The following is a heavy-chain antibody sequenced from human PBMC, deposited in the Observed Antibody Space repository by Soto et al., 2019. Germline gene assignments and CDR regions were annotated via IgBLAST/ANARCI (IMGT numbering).Heavy chain of an antibody. CDR3: ARADLTIVVVPSPGFDI. CDR2: INHSGST. Sequence: SETLSLTCAVYGGSFSGYYWSWIRQPPGKGLEWIGEINHSGSTNYNPSLKSRVTISVDTSKNQFSLKLSSVTAADTAVYYCARADLTIVVVPSPGFDIWGQGTMVTVSS. CDR1: GGSFSGYY. V-gene: IGHV4-34*01. J-gene: IGHJ3*02. D-gene: IGHD2-15*01.